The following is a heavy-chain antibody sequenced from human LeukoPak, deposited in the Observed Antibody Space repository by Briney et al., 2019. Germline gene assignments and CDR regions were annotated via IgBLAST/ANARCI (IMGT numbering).Heavy chain of an antibody. CDR3: ARETRGGPYRYNFLDY. CDR1: GFTFSNFD. Sequence: PGGSLRLSCAASGFTFSNFDMTWVRQAPGKGLEWLSYIDSSGTVRYYADSVNRRFTISRDNAKNSLHLQMGSLRAEDTAVYYCARETRGGPYRYNFLDYWGLGTLVPVSS. CDR2: IDSSGTVR. D-gene: IGHD3-16*02. J-gene: IGHJ4*02. V-gene: IGHV3-48*03.